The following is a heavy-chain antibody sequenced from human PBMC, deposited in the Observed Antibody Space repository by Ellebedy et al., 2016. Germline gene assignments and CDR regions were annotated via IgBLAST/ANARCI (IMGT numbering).Heavy chain of an antibody. J-gene: IGHJ6*03. CDR2: IYSAGST. D-gene: IGHD3-16*01. CDR3: GGGGGEAFFYYYMDV. V-gene: IGHV3-53*01. Sequence: GESLKISCAVSGFNVRSNFMNWVRQAPGKGLEWVAVIYSAGSTNYADSVKGRFTISRDNSKNTVYLQMDSLRAEDTAGYYCGGGGGEAFFYYYMDVWGKGTTVTVSS. CDR1: GFNVRSNF.